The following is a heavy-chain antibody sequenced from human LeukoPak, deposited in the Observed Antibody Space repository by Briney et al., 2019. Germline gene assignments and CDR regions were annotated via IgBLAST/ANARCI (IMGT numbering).Heavy chain of an antibody. V-gene: IGHV4-34*01. J-gene: IGHJ5*02. CDR3: ARDKSSSPYNWFDP. D-gene: IGHD6-13*01. CDR2: INHSGST. CDR1: GGSFSGYY. Sequence: SETLSLTCAVYGGSFSGYYWSWIRQPPGKGLEWIGEINHSGSTNYNPSLKSRVTISVDTSKNQFSLKLNSVTAADTAVYYCARDKSSSPYNWFDPWGQGTLVTVSS.